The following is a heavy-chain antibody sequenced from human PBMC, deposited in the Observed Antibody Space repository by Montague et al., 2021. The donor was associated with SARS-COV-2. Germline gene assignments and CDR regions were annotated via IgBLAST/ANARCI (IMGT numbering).Heavy chain of an antibody. CDR3: ARLESKRGVIIRGAFHI. CDR1: GDSINNSRYY. CDR2: IYYSGSA. V-gene: IGHV4-39*01. J-gene: IGHJ3*02. Sequence: SETLSLTCSVSGDSINNSRYYWGWIRQPPGKGLEWIGTIYYSGSAYHTPSLQSRVTISVDTSKDQFSLKLNSVTATDTAVYSCARLESKRGVIIRGAFHIWGQGTKVTVSS. D-gene: IGHD3-10*01.